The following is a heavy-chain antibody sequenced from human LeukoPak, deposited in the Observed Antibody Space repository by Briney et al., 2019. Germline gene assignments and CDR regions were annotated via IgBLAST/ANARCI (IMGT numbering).Heavy chain of an antibody. Sequence: SETLSLTCTVSGGSISSYYWSCIRQPPGKGLEWIGYIYYSGSTNYNPSLKSRVTISVDTSKNQFSLKLSSVTAADTAVYYCARHGRGHYDILTGYGFGAFDIWGQGTMVTVSS. CDR3: ARHGRGHYDILTGYGFGAFDI. D-gene: IGHD3-9*01. V-gene: IGHV4-59*08. J-gene: IGHJ3*02. CDR2: IYYSGST. CDR1: GGSISSYY.